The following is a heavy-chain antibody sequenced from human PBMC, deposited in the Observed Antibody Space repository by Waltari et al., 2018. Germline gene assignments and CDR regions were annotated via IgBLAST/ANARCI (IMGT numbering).Heavy chain of an antibody. D-gene: IGHD5-12*01. Sequence: GGGVIQPGGSLRLSCAASGFTFDDYAMHWVRQAPGKGLEWVSLISGDGGSTHYADSVKGRFTISRDNSKNSLYLQMNLLRTEDTALYYCAKDIGYSGPPGPFYWGQGTLVTVSS. J-gene: IGHJ4*02. CDR3: AKDIGYSGPPGPFY. CDR1: GFTFDDYA. CDR2: ISGDGGST. V-gene: IGHV3-43*02.